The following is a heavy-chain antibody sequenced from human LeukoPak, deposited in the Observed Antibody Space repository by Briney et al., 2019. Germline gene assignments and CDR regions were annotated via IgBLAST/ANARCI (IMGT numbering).Heavy chain of an antibody. J-gene: IGHJ6*03. CDR1: GFTFSDYY. D-gene: IGHD3-3*01. CDR3: ARDDLYDFSPRSQFPGNYYYYMDV. CDR2: ISSSGSTI. V-gene: IGHV3-11*04. Sequence: GGSLRLSCAASGFTFSDYYMSWIRQAPGKGLEWVSYISSSGSTIYYADSVKGRFTISRDNAKNSLYLQMNSLRAEDTAVYYCARDDLYDFSPRSQFPGNYYYYMDVWGKGTTVTVSS.